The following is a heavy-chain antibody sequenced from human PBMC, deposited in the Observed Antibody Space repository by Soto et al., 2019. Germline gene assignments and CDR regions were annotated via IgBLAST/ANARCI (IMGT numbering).Heavy chain of an antibody. CDR1: GYTFTSYY. V-gene: IGHV1-46*01. CDR3: ARLAAMAHVGGMDV. J-gene: IGHJ6*02. D-gene: IGHD5-18*01. CDR2: INPSGGST. Sequence: VSCQASGYTFTSYYMHWVRQAPGQGLEWMGIINPSGGSTSYAQKFQGRVTMTRDTSTSTVYMELSGLRSEDTAVYYCARLAAMAHVGGMDVWGQGTTVTVSS.